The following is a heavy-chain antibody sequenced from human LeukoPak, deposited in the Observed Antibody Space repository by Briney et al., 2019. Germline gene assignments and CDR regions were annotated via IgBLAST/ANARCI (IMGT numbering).Heavy chain of an antibody. Sequence: PGGSLRLSCAASGFTFSGYAMIWVRQAPGKGLEWVSYISSSSSTIYYADSVKGRFTISRDNAKNSLYLQMNSLRAEDTAVYYCARGSGYASYYYGMDVWGQGTTVTVSS. CDR2: ISSSSSTI. CDR3: ARGSGYASYYYGMDV. CDR1: GFTFSGYA. V-gene: IGHV3-48*01. J-gene: IGHJ6*02. D-gene: IGHD5-12*01.